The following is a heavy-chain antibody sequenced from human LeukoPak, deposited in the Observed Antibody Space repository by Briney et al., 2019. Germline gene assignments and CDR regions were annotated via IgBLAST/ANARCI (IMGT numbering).Heavy chain of an antibody. CDR3: ARVWAAAAFDI. V-gene: IGHV3-21*01. Sequence: GGSLRLSCAASGFTFSSYSMNWVRQAPGKGLEWVSSISSSSGYIYYADSVKGRFTISRDNAKNSLYLQMNSLRAEDTAVYYCARVWAAAAFDIWGQGTMVTVSS. CDR2: ISSSSGYI. J-gene: IGHJ3*02. CDR1: GFTFSSYS. D-gene: IGHD6-13*01.